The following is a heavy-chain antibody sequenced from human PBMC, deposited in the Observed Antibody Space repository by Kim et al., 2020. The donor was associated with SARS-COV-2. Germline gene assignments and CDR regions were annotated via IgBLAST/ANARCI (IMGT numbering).Heavy chain of an antibody. CDR3: ARAPPPGYSSGWFDP. J-gene: IGHJ5*02. D-gene: IGHD6-19*01. V-gene: IGHV3-53*01. CDR2: IYSGGST. CDR1: GFTVSSNY. Sequence: GGSLRLSCAASGFTVSSNYMSWVRQAPGKGLEWVSVIYSGGSTYYADSVKGRFTISRDNSKNTLYLQMNSLRAEDTAVYYCARAPPPGYSSGWFDPWGQGTLVTVSS.